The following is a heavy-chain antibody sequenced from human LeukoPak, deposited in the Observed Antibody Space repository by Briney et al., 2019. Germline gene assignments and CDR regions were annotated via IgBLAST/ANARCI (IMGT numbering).Heavy chain of an antibody. CDR1: GFTFDYYA. Sequence: GRSLRLSCAASGFTFDYYAMRWVRQGPGKGLEWVSGISWNSASIGYADSVKGRFTISRDNAKNSLYLQMNSLRAEDTALYYCAIDKDYYDSSGYYYYWGQGTLVTVSS. D-gene: IGHD3-22*01. CDR2: ISWNSASI. CDR3: AIDKDYYDSSGYYYY. V-gene: IGHV3-9*01. J-gene: IGHJ4*02.